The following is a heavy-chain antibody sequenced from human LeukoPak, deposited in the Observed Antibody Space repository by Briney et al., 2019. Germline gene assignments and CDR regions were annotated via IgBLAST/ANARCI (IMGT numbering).Heavy chain of an antibody. V-gene: IGHV3-21*01. J-gene: IGHJ4*02. Sequence: GRSLRLSCAASGFTFSSYGMNWVRQAPGKGLEWVSSISSSSSYIYYADSVKGRFTISRDNAKNSLYLQMNSLRAEDTAVYYCVKQQLVSTDFDYWGQGTLVTVSS. D-gene: IGHD6-13*01. CDR3: VKQQLVSTDFDY. CDR1: GFTFSSYG. CDR2: ISSSSSYI.